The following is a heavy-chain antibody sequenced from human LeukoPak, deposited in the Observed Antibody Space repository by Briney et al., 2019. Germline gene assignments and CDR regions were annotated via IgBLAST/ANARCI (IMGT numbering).Heavy chain of an antibody. CDR2: INPNSGGT. CDR3: ARDQELLWFGEFQPFDY. CDR1: GYTFTGYY. J-gene: IGHJ4*02. V-gene: IGHV1-2*02. Sequence: ASVKVSCKASGYTFTGYYMLWVRQAPGQGLEWMGWINPNSGGTNYAQKFQGRVTMTRDTSISTAYMELSRLRSDDTAVYYCARDQELLWFGEFQPFDYWGQGTLVTVSS. D-gene: IGHD3-10*01.